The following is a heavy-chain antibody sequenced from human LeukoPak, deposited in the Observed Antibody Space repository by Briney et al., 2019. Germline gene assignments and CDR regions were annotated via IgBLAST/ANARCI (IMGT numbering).Heavy chain of an antibody. J-gene: IGHJ4*02. D-gene: IGHD3-22*01. CDR3: ARVFHDSSGYPFGY. CDR1: GGSMSSYY. Sequence: SETLSLTCTVSGGSMSSYYWSWIRQPPGKGLEWIGYTYYSGNTNCNPSLKSRVTISVDTSKNQFSLKVSSVTAADTAVYYCARVFHDSSGYPFGYWGQGTLVTVSS. CDR2: TYYSGNT. V-gene: IGHV4-59*01.